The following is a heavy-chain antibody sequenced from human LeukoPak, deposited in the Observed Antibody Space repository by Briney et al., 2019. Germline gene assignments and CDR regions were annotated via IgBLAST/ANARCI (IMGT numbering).Heavy chain of an antibody. Sequence: GASVKVSCKASGYAFTNHDINWVRQATGQGLEWMGWMNPNSGNTGYAQKFQGRVTITRNTSISTAYMDLTSLRSEDTALYYCARGRSGYRYYYYSYMDVWGKGTTVTVSS. CDR3: ARGRSGYRYYYYSYMDV. D-gene: IGHD3-22*01. CDR1: GYAFTNHD. CDR2: MNPNSGNT. J-gene: IGHJ6*03. V-gene: IGHV1-8*03.